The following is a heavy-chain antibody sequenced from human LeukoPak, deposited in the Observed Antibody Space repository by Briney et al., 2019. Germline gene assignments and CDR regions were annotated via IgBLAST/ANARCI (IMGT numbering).Heavy chain of an antibody. V-gene: IGHV4-30-2*01. CDR2: IYHSGST. Sequence: PSQTLSLTCAVSGGSISSGGYSWSWIRQPPGTGLEWIGYIYHSGSTYYNPSLKSRVTISVDRSKNQFSLKLSSVTAADTAVYYCARTITIFGGDWFDPWGQGTLVTVSS. J-gene: IGHJ5*02. D-gene: IGHD3-3*01. CDR3: ARTITIFGGDWFDP. CDR1: GGSISSGGYS.